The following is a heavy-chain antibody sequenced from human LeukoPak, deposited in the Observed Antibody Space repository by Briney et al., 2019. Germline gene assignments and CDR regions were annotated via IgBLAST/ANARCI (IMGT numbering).Heavy chain of an antibody. D-gene: IGHD4-17*01. CDR1: GFTLSYYG. J-gene: IGHJ3*01. CDR3: AKVTTLLTGEFDS. Sequence: PGGSLRLSCAASGFTLSYYGMHWVRQAPGKGLEWVAVSSHDGSKQYYADSVRGRFTISRDNSKKTLSLQMDSLRLEDTAVYHCAKVTTLLTGEFDSWGQGTMVTVSS. V-gene: IGHV3-30*18. CDR2: SSHDGSKQ.